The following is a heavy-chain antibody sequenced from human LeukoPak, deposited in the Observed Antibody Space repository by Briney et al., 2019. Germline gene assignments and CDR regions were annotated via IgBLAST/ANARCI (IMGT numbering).Heavy chain of an antibody. D-gene: IGHD5-24*01. V-gene: IGHV1-18*01. CDR1: GYTFTSYG. Sequence: ASVKVSCKASGYTFTSYGISWVRQAPGQGHEWMGWISAYNGNTNYAQKLQGRVTMTTDTSTSTAYMELRSLRSDDTAVYYCATFPPLQEMATMHWGQGTLLTVSS. J-gene: IGHJ4*02. CDR2: ISAYNGNT. CDR3: ATFPPLQEMATMH.